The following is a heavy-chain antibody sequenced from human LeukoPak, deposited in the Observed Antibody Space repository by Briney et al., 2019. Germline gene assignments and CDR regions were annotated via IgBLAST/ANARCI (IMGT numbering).Heavy chain of an antibody. J-gene: IGHJ4*02. D-gene: IGHD2-15*01. CDR2: ISNSSNYI. CDR1: GFTFSSYS. V-gene: IGHV3-21*01. Sequence: KPGGSLRLSCAVSGFTFSSYSMNWVRQAPGKGLEWGSCISNSSNYIYYAHSVKVRFTTSTYNAKNSLYLQMNSLRAEDTAVYYCARDPGGCSGGSCYSRLDYWGQGTLVTVSS. CDR3: ARDPGGCSGGSCYSRLDY.